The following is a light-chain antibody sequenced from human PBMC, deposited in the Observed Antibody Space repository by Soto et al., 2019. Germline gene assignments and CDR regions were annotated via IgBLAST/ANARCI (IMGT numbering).Light chain of an antibody. CDR1: QSVSSN. V-gene: IGKV3-15*01. CDR2: GAS. CDR3: QQNNDWPVT. J-gene: IGKJ4*01. Sequence: EIVMTQSPATLYVFPGERATRSCRASQSVSSNLAWYQQKPGQAPRLLIYGASTRATGGPSRFSGSGSGTEFNHTISSLQSEDFAFYYCQQNNDWPVTFGGWTKVEIK.